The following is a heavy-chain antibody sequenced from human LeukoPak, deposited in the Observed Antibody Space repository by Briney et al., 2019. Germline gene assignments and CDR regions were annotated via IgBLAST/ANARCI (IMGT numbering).Heavy chain of an antibody. CDR2: IYYSGST. CDR1: GGSISSYY. Sequence: PSETLSLACTVSGGSISSYYWSWIRQPPGKGLERIGYIYYSGSTNYNPSLKSRVTISVDTSKNQFSLKLSSVTAADTAVYYCARARRIIAAAWFDPWGQGTLVTVSS. J-gene: IGHJ5*02. D-gene: IGHD6-13*01. CDR3: ARARRIIAAAWFDP. V-gene: IGHV4-59*01.